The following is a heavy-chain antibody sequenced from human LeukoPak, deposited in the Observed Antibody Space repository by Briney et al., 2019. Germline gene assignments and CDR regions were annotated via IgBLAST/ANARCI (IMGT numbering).Heavy chain of an antibody. CDR2: ISSRSDYT. D-gene: IGHD5-18*01. CDR1: GFTFSDYY. CDR3: TRGHLDTAMAVY. Sequence: GGSLRLSCEASGFTFSDYYMSWIRQAPGKGLEWISYISSRSDYTNYADSVKGRFTISRDNAKNSLYLQMNSLRAEDTAVYYCTRGHLDTAMAVYWGQGTLVTVSS. J-gene: IGHJ4*02. V-gene: IGHV3-11*05.